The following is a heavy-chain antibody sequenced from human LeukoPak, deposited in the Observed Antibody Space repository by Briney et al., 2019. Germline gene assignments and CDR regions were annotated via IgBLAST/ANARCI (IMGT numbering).Heavy chain of an antibody. CDR1: GGTVSSYA. Sequence: ASVKVSCKASGGTVSSYAISWVRQAPGQGLEWMGGIIPIFGTANYAQKFQGRVMITADKSTSTAYMELSRLRSEDTAVYYCARGRYGSGSYYNGYYFDYWGQGTLVTVSS. D-gene: IGHD3-10*01. V-gene: IGHV1-69*06. CDR2: IIPIFGTA. CDR3: ARGRYGSGSYYNGYYFDY. J-gene: IGHJ4*02.